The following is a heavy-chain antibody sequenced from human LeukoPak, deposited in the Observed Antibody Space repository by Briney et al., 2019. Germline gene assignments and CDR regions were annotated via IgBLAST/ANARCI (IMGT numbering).Heavy chain of an antibody. CDR2: IYTSGST. V-gene: IGHV4-4*07. Sequence: SETLSLTXTVSGGSIGSYYWSWIRQAAGKGLEWIGRIYTSGSTNYNPSLKSRVTMSVDTSKNQFSLKLSSVTAADTAVYYCARVFFAPYYFDYWGQGTLVTVSS. D-gene: IGHD3-3*01. CDR3: ARVFFAPYYFDY. CDR1: GGSIGSYY. J-gene: IGHJ4*02.